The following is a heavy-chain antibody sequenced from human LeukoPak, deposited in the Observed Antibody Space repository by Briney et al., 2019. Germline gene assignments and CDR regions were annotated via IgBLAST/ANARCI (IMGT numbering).Heavy chain of an antibody. V-gene: IGHV3-15*01. CDR2: IKSRSDDGAI. J-gene: IGHJ4*02. CDR3: TTGNRYYDSSGYYPYYFDY. Sequence: PGGSLRLSCAVSGFTFINGWMTWVRQAPGKGLEWVGRIKSRSDDGAIDYAAPVKGRFTISRDDSKNTLYLQMSSLKTEDTAVYYCTTGNRYYDSSGYYPYYFDYWGQGTLVTVSS. D-gene: IGHD3-22*01. CDR1: GFTFINGW.